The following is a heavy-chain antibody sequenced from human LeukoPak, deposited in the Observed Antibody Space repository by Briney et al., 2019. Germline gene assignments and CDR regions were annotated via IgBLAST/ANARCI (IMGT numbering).Heavy chain of an antibody. D-gene: IGHD2-15*01. J-gene: IGHJ4*02. CDR3: ARGGGVAVAATTDFDY. CDR2: MNPNSGNT. Sequence: ASVKVSCKASGYTFTSYDINWVRQATGQGLEWMGWMNPNSGNTGYAQKFQGRVTMTRNTSISTAYMELSSLRSEDTAVYYCARGGGVAVAATTDFDYWGQGTLVTVSS. V-gene: IGHV1-8*01. CDR1: GYTFTSYD.